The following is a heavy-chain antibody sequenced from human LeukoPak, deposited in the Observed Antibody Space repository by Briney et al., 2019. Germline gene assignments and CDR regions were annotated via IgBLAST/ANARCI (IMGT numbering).Heavy chain of an antibody. CDR1: GGSFSGYY. CDR3: ARARITMVRGVMSWFDP. CDR2: INHSGST. V-gene: IGHV4-34*01. D-gene: IGHD3-10*01. Sequence: SEALSPTCAVYGGSFSGYYWSWIRQPPGKGLEWIGEINHSGSTNYNPSLKSRVTISVDTSKNQFSLKLSSVTAADTAVYYCARARITMVRGVMSWFDPWGQGTLVTVSS. J-gene: IGHJ5*02.